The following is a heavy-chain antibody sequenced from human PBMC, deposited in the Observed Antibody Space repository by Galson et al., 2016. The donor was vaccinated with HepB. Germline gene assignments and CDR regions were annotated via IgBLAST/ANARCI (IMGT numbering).Heavy chain of an antibody. J-gene: IGHJ4*02. CDR2: ISSSSSFT. CDR1: GFTFSDYY. CDR3: ARDTPPGYSSSWVDY. D-gene: IGHD6-13*01. V-gene: IGHV3-11*05. Sequence: SLRLSSAASGFTFSDYYMSWIRQAPGKGLEWISYISSSSSFTNYADSVKCRFTISRDNAKNSLYLQMNTLRAEDTAVYYCARDTPPGYSSSWVDYWGQGTLVTVSS.